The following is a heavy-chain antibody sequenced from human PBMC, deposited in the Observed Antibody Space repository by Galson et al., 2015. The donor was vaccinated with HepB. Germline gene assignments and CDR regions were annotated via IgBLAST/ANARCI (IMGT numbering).Heavy chain of an antibody. D-gene: IGHD1-26*01. J-gene: IGHJ5*02. V-gene: IGHV1-2*06. CDR2: INPNSGET. CDR1: GYTFTDYY. CDR3: AREEWELTP. Sequence: SVKVSCKASGYTFTDYYIHWVRQAPGQGLEWMGRINPNSGETNYAQRFQGRVTMTRDTSISTAYMELRRLKSDDTAVYYCAREEWELTPWGQGTLVTVSS.